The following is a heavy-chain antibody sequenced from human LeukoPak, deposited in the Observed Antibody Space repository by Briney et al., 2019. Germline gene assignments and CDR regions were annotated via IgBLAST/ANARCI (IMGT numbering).Heavy chain of an antibody. D-gene: IGHD3-16*01. CDR3: ARITKLQYFDY. V-gene: IGHV4-59*01. CDR1: GGSISSYY. CDR2: IYYSGST. J-gene: IGHJ4*02. Sequence: SETLSLTCTVSGGSISSYYWSWIRQPPGKGLEWIGYIYYSGSTYYNPSLKSRVTISVDTSKNQFSLKLSSVTAADTAVYYCARITKLQYFDYWGQGTLVTVSS.